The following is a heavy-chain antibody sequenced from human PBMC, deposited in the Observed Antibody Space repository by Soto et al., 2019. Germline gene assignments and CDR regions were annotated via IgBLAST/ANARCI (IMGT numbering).Heavy chain of an antibody. V-gene: IGHV3-23*01. CDR3: AKGHITMVRGVANWFDP. Sequence: PGGSLRLSCAASGFTFSSYAMGWVRQAPGKGLEWVSAISGSGGSTYYADSVKGRFTISRDNSKNTLYLQMNSLRAEDTAVYYCAKGHITMVRGVANWFDPWGQGTLVTVSS. J-gene: IGHJ5*02. D-gene: IGHD3-10*01. CDR2: ISGSGGST. CDR1: GFTFSSYA.